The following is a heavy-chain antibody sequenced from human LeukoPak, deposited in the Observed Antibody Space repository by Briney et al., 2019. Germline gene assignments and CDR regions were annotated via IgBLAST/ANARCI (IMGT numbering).Heavy chain of an antibody. D-gene: IGHD4/OR15-4a*01. CDR1: GASFSSYY. V-gene: IGHV4-4*07. CDR3: ARGADWFDP. J-gene: IGHJ5*02. CDR2: IYSSGST. Sequence: SETLSLTCIVSGASFSSYYWTWIRHPAGKGLEWIGRIYSSGSTNYNPSLRSRITMSVDTSKNQFSLKLSSVTAADTAVYYCARGADWFDPWGQGTLVTVSS.